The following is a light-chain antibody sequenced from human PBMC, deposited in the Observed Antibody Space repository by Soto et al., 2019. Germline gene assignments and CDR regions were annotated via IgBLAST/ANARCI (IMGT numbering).Light chain of an antibody. Sequence: SYELTQPPSVSVAPGKTARITCGGNNIGSKSVHWYQQKPGQAPVLVIYYDSDRPSGIPERFSGSNSGNTATLTISRVEAGDEADYYCQVWDSSSDRVFGGGTKLT. CDR1: NIGSKS. V-gene: IGLV3-21*04. J-gene: IGLJ3*02. CDR2: YDS. CDR3: QVWDSSSDRV.